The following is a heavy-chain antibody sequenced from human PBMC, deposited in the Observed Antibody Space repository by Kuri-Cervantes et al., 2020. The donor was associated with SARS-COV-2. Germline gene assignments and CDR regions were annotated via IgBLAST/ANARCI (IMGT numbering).Heavy chain of an antibody. V-gene: IGHV4-4*07. CDR3: ARGGGGQLDFDY. CDR2: IYTSGST. D-gene: IGHD6-13*01. J-gene: IGHJ4*02. Sequence: GSLRLSCTVSGGSISSYYWSWIRQPAGKGLEWIWRIYTSGSTNYNPSLKSRVTMSVDTSKSQFSLKLSSVTAADTAVYYCARGGGGQLDFDYWGQGTLVTVSS. CDR1: GGSISSYY.